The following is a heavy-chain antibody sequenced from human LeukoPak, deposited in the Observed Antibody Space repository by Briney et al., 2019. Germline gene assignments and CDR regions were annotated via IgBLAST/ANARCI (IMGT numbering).Heavy chain of an antibody. D-gene: IGHD5-18*01. J-gene: IGHJ4*02. CDR1: GYTFTGYY. V-gene: IGHV1-2*02. CDR2: INPNSGDT. Sequence: GASVTVSCKASGYTFTGYYMHWVRQAPGQGLEWMGWINPNSGDTSYAQKFQGRVTMTRDTSITTAFMELSTLKSDDTAVYYCSTRRGYNFGSDSWGQGTLVTVSS. CDR3: STRRGYNFGSDS.